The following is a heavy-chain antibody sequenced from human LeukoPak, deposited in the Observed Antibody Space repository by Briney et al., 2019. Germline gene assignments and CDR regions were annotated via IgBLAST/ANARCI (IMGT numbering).Heavy chain of an antibody. CDR2: IYYSGST. V-gene: IGHV4-39*07. CDR3: ARGAGLDY. J-gene: IGHJ4*02. CDR1: GGSFSNSRYY. Sequence: SETLSLTCTVSGGSFSNSRYYWGWIRQPPGKGLEWIGSIYYSGSTYYNPSLKSRVTISVDTSKNQFSLKLSSVTAADTAVYYCARGAGLDYWGQGTLVTVSS.